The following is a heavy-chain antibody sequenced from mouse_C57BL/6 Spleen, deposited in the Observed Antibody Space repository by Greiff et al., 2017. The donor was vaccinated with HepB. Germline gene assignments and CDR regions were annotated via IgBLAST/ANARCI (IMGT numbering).Heavy chain of an antibody. CDR1: GYTFTSYW. CDR3: VRRWLLRGYFDY. Sequence: QVQLKQPGAELVKPGASVKLSCKASGYTFTSYWMQWVKQRPGQGLEWIGEIDPSDSYTNYNQKFKGKATLTVDTSSSTAYMQLSSLTSEDSAVYYCVRRWLLRGYFDYWGQGTTLTVSS. J-gene: IGHJ2*01. CDR2: IDPSDSYT. D-gene: IGHD2-3*01. V-gene: IGHV1-50*01.